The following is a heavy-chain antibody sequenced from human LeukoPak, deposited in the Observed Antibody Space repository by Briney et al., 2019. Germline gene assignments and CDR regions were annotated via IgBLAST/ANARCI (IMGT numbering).Heavy chain of an antibody. CDR1: GFTFSSYA. J-gene: IGHJ4*02. CDR3: ARGAARGVPAAFY. V-gene: IGHV3-30*04. Sequence: PGGSLRLSCAASGFTFSSYAMHWVRRAPGKGLEWVAVISYDGSNKYYADSVKGRFTISRDNSKNTLYLQMNSLRAEDTAVYYCARGAARGVPAAFYWGQGTLVTVSS. CDR2: ISYDGSNK. D-gene: IGHD2-2*01.